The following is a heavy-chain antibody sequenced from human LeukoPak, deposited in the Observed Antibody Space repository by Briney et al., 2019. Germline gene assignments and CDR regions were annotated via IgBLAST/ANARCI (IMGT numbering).Heavy chain of an antibody. D-gene: IGHD3-10*01. Sequence: PGGSLRLSCAASGFTFSSYSMNWVRQAPGQGLEWVSSISSSSSYIYYSDSVKSRFTISRDNAKNSLCLQMNSLRAEDTAVYYCARDLSDYSYGGHVGWGQATLGTVSS. CDR3: ARDLSDYSYGGHVG. J-gene: IGHJ4*02. CDR2: ISSSSSYI. CDR1: GFTFSSYS. V-gene: IGHV3-21*01.